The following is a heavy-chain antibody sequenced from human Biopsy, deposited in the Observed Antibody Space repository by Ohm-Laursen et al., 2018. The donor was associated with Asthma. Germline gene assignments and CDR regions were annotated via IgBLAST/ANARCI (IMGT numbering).Heavy chain of an antibody. CDR1: GGTFSNFA. Sequence: ASVKVSCKAPGGTFSNFAISWVRQAPGQGLEWLGGIMTVFGTTNYAQKFQGRVTITADESTSTAYMEVTSLRSEDTAIYYCARCQVGYSSGGGVLLKKIYYSGMDVWGQGTAVTVSS. CDR3: ARCQVGYSSGGGVLLKKIYYSGMDV. CDR2: IMTVFGTT. D-gene: IGHD3-22*01. J-gene: IGHJ6*02. V-gene: IGHV1-69*13.